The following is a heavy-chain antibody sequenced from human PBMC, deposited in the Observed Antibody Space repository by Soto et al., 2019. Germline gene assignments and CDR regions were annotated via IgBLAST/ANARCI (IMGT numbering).Heavy chain of an antibody. CDR1: SGSISSSNW. Sequence: SETLSLTCAVSSGSISSSNWWSWVRPPPGKGLEWIGEIYHSGSTNYNPSLKSRVTISVDKSKNQFSLKLSSVTAADTAVYYCARATKLIAAEEGWFDPRGQGTLVTVSS. CDR2: IYHSGST. J-gene: IGHJ5*02. CDR3: ARATKLIAAEEGWFDP. V-gene: IGHV4-4*02. D-gene: IGHD6-13*01.